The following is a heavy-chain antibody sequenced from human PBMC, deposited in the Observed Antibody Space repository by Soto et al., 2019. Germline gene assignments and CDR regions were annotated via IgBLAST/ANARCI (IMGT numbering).Heavy chain of an antibody. CDR1: GFTFSDNY. J-gene: IGHJ6*02. CDR2: ISNSGITI. Sequence: QVQLVESGGGLVKPGGSLRLSCAASGFTFSDNYMSWVRQAPGKGLEWVSYISNSGITIYYADSVKGRFTISRDNAXHSLYLQMNSLRAEDTAVYYCARDRFVLVPAATYYYYSGMDVWGQGTTVTVSS. V-gene: IGHV3-11*01. CDR3: ARDRFVLVPAATYYYYSGMDV. D-gene: IGHD2-2*01.